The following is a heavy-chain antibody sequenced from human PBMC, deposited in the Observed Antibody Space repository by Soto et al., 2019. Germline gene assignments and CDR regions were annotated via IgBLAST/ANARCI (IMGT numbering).Heavy chain of an antibody. Sequence: SLRLSCAASGFTFSSYSMNWVRQAPGKGLEWVSSISSSSSYIYYADSVKGRFTISRDNAKNSLYLQMNSLRAEDTAVYYCARESEDYGDYDYWGQGTLVTVSS. CDR1: GFTFSSYS. V-gene: IGHV3-21*01. D-gene: IGHD4-17*01. CDR2: ISSSSSYI. CDR3: ARESEDYGDYDY. J-gene: IGHJ4*02.